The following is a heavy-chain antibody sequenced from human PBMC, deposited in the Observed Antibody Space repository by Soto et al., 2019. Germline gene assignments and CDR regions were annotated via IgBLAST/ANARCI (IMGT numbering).Heavy chain of an antibody. CDR1: GFTFSSYA. Sequence: GGSLRLSCAASGFTFSSYAMSWVRQAPGKGLEWVSTISGSGDSTYYADSVRGRFTISRDNSKNTLYLQMNSLRAEDTAVYYCARDSSRSSSSWYYYYYYGMDVWGQGTTVTVSS. D-gene: IGHD6-13*01. J-gene: IGHJ6*02. CDR3: ARDSSRSSSSWYYYYYYGMDV. V-gene: IGHV3-23*01. CDR2: ISGSGDST.